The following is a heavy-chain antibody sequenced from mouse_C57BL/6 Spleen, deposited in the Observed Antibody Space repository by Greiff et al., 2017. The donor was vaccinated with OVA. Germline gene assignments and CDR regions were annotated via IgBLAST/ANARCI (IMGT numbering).Heavy chain of an antibody. D-gene: IGHD2-2*01. Sequence: QVQLQQSGPELVKPGASVKISCKASGYAFSSSWMNWVKQRPGKGLEWIGRIYPGDGDTNYNGKFKGKATLTAVKSSSTAYMQLSSLTSEDSAVYFCARWGYHGRRDFRVWGTGTTVTVSS. CDR1: GYAFSSSW. CDR3: ARWGYHGRRDFRV. V-gene: IGHV1-82*01. J-gene: IGHJ1*03. CDR2: IYPGDGDT.